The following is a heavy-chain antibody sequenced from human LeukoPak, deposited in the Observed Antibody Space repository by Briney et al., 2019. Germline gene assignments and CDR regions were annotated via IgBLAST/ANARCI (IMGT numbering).Heavy chain of an antibody. CDR3: ARQGHCFDI. CDR1: GYRFSNYW. J-gene: IGHJ3*02. CDR2: IYAGDSDT. Sequence: GGSLKIPCKCSGYRFSNYWIGWVRQMPGKGVEWMGIIYAGDSDTRYSPSFQCQVTISADRSITTAYLQWSSLKASDTAMYYCARQGHCFDIWGEGTTVTVSS. V-gene: IGHV5-51*01.